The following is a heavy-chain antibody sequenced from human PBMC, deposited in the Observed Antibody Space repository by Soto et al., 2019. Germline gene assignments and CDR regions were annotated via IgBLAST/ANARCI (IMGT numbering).Heavy chain of an antibody. CDR3: ARGNDYGDYYKGMDV. Sequence: PGESLKISCKGSGYSFIDYWIGWVRQVPGKGLEWMGVIYPGDSDTRYSPSFQGQVTISADKSISTAYLQWSNLKASDSAIYYCARGNDYGDYYKGMDVWGQGTTVTVSS. V-gene: IGHV5-51*01. J-gene: IGHJ6*02. CDR1: GYSFIDYW. CDR2: IYPGDSDT. D-gene: IGHD3-16*01.